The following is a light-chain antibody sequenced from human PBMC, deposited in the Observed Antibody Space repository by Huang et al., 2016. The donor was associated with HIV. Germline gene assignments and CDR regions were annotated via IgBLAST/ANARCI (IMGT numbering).Light chain of an antibody. J-gene: IGKJ2*01. V-gene: IGKV1-27*01. CDR3: QKYNSAPYT. CDR2: AAS. CDR1: QGADNS. Sequence: DIQMTQSPSSLSTSVGDRVTITCLASQGADNSLAWYQQKPGKVPKLLIYAASTLRSGVPSRFSGSGSGTEFTLTISGLQPEDVATYYCQKYNSAPYTFGQGTRLDIK.